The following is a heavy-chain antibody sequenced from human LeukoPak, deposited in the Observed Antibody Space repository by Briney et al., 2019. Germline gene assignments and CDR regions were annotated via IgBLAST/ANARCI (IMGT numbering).Heavy chain of an antibody. CDR2: IDWDDDR. CDR1: GFSLNTRQMC. Sequence: SGPALVKPTQTLTLTCTFSGFSLNTRQMCVVWIRQPPVKALEWLARIDWDDDRFYSPSLKTRLSVSKDTSKNQVVLTMAHMDPADTGTYYCARMTADSPSFDYWGQGTLVTVSS. CDR3: ARMTADSPSFDY. D-gene: IGHD2-21*01. J-gene: IGHJ4*02. V-gene: IGHV2-70*17.